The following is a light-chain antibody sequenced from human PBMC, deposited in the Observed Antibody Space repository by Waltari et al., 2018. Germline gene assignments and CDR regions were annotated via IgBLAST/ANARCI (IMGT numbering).Light chain of an antibody. V-gene: IGLV2-8*01. Sequence: QSALTQPPSASGSPGQSVTISCTGTSSAVGGFDYVSWYQQHPGKAPRLMIYEVSKRPSGVPDRFSGSKSGNTASLTVSGLQVEDEADYYCSSFAGSSQMLFGGGTKLTVL. CDR1: SSAVGGFDY. CDR2: EVS. CDR3: SSFAGSSQML. J-gene: IGLJ2*01.